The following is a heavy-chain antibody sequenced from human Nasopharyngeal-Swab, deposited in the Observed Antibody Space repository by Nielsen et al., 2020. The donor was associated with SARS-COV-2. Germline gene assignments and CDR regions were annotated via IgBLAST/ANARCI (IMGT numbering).Heavy chain of an antibody. J-gene: IGHJ4*02. D-gene: IGHD1-26*01. Sequence: GESLKISCAASGFTFSSYAMSWVRQAPGKGLDWVSVISGSGGSAYYADSVKGRFTISRDNSKDMLYLQMNSLRAEDTAVYYCAKGPVGATGYYFDYWGQGTLVTVSS. CDR1: GFTFSSYA. CDR3: AKGPVGATGYYFDY. CDR2: ISGSGGSA. V-gene: IGHV3-23*01.